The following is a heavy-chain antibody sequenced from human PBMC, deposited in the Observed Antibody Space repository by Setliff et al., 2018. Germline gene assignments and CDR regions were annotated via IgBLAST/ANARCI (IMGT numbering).Heavy chain of an antibody. CDR3: ARDRTAYNYGMDV. V-gene: IGHV4-59*01. CDR2: VYYTGST. CDR1: SGSIINYY. Sequence: SETLSLTCTVSSGSIINYYWSWIRQPPGRPLEWIGYVYYTGSTNCNPSLKSRVTISVDPSKNQVSLKLSSATAADTAVYYCARDRTAYNYGMDVWGQGTTVTVSS. J-gene: IGHJ6*02. D-gene: IGHD5-18*01.